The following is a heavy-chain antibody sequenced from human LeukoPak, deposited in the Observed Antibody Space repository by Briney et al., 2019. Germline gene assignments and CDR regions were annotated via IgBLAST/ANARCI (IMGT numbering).Heavy chain of an antibody. J-gene: IGHJ4*02. V-gene: IGHV4-30-2*01. CDR1: GGSISSGGYY. CDR3: ARGCYDFWSGYDFYLDY. Sequence: SETLSLTCTVSGGSISSGGYYWSWIRQPPGKGLEWIGYIYHSGSTYYNPSLKSRVTISVDRSKNQFSLKLSSVTAADTAVYYCARGCYDFWSGYDFYLDYWGQGTLVTVSS. CDR2: IYHSGST. D-gene: IGHD3-3*01.